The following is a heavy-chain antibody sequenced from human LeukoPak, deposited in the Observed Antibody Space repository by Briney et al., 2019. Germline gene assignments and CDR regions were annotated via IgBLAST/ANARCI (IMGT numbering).Heavy chain of an antibody. V-gene: IGHV4-39*07. D-gene: IGHD2-21*02. Sequence: PSETLSLTCTVSGGSISSSSYYWGWIRQPPGKGLEWIGSIYYSGSTNYNPPLKSRVTISVDTSKNQFSLKLSSVTAADTAVYYCARELAYCGGDCYSFDYWGQGTLVTVSS. J-gene: IGHJ4*02. CDR1: GGSISSSSYY. CDR3: ARELAYCGGDCYSFDY. CDR2: IYYSGST.